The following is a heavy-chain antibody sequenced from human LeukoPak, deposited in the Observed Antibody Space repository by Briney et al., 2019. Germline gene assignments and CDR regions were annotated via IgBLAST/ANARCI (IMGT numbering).Heavy chain of an antibody. J-gene: IGHJ4*02. CDR1: GYSLSSGYY. V-gene: IGHV4-38-2*01. Sequence: SETLSLTCAVSGYSLSSGYYWGWIRQPPGEGLEWIGSIYHSGSTYYNPSLKSRVTISVDTSKNQFSLKLSSVTAADTAVYYCARTHYDYGDYEGFDYWGQGTLVTVSS. CDR2: IYHSGST. D-gene: IGHD4-17*01. CDR3: ARTHYDYGDYEGFDY.